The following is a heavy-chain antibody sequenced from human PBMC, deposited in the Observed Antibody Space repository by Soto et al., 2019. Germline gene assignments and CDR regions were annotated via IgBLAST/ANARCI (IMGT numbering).Heavy chain of an antibody. V-gene: IGHV4-30-4*01. J-gene: IGHJ3*02. CDR2: IHYSGIT. CDR1: GDSISIGDYY. CDR3: ARDYYDRSRNAFDI. D-gene: IGHD3-22*01. Sequence: PSETLSLTCTVSGDSISIGDYYWSLIRQPPGKGLEWIGYIHYSGITYYNPSLKSRLSISVDRSKSQISLKVRSVTAADTAVYYCARDYYDRSRNAFDIWGRGTMVTVSS.